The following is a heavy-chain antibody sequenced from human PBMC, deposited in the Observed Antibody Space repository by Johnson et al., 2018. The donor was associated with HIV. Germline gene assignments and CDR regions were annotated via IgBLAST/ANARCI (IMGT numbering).Heavy chain of an antibody. CDR1: RFTF. V-gene: IGHV3-30*07. J-gene: IGHJ3*02. Sequence: QVQLVESGGGLVQPGGSLRLSCAASRFTFIVWVRQAPGKGLECVSLISHEGGNQYYADSVKGRFTISRDNSKNTLYLQMNSLRAEDTAVYYCAKVPPSRGPDAFDIWGQGTMVTVSS. CDR2: ISHEGGNQ. CDR3: AKVPPSRGPDAFDI.